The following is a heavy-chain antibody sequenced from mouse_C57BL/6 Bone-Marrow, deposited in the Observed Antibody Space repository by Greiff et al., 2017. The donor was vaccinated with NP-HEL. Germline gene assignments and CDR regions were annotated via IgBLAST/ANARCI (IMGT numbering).Heavy chain of an antibody. D-gene: IGHD1-1*01. CDR3: ARRGGYYYGSSCHHWYFDV. Sequence: QVQLQQSGAELMKPGASVKLSCKATGYTFTGYWIEWVKQRPGHGLEWIGEILPGSGSTNYNEKFKGKATFTADTSSNTAYMQLSSLTTEDSAIYYCARRGGYYYGSSCHHWYFDVWGTGTTVTVSS. CDR2: ILPGSGST. J-gene: IGHJ1*03. CDR1: GYTFTGYW. V-gene: IGHV1-9*01.